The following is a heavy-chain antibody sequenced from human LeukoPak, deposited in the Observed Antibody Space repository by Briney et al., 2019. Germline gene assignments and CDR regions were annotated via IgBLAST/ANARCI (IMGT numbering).Heavy chain of an antibody. CDR1: GFTFSSYA. J-gene: IGHJ4*02. CDR2: ISYDGSNK. V-gene: IGHV3-30-3*01. CDR3: AGGKRWLQLDY. Sequence: AGGSLRLSCAAWGFTFSSYAMHWVREAPGKGLEWVAVISYDGSNKYYADSVKGRFTISRDNSKSTLYLQMNSLRAEDTAVYYCAGGKRWLQLDYWGQGTLVTVSS. D-gene: IGHD5-24*01.